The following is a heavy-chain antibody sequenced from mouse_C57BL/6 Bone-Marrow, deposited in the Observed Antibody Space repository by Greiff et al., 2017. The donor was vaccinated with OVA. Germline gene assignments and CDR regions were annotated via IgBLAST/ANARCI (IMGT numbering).Heavy chain of an antibody. J-gene: IGHJ2*01. V-gene: IGHV1-15*01. CDR1: GYTFTDYE. Sequence: QVQLQQSGAELVRPGASVTLSCKASGYTFTDYEMHWVKQTPVHGLEWIGAIDPETGGTAYNQKFKGKAILTADKSSSTAYMALRSLTSEDSAVFYCTSRDYYGSSYEYYFDYWGQGTTLTVSS. CDR2: IDPETGGT. CDR3: TSRDYYGSSYEYYFDY. D-gene: IGHD1-1*01.